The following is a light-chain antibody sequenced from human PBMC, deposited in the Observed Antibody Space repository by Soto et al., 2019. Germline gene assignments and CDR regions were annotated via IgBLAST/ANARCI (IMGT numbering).Light chain of an antibody. V-gene: IGKV1-5*01. CDR3: QQYNTYSRT. J-gene: IGKJ1*01. CDR2: DAS. CDR1: QTINKW. Sequence: DIQLTQSPSTLSASVGDRITISCRASQTINKWLAWYQQKPGEAPHLLIFDASSLQSGVPARFSGSGSGTEFPLTISGLQPDDFAPSYCQQYNTYSRTFGQGAYAEV.